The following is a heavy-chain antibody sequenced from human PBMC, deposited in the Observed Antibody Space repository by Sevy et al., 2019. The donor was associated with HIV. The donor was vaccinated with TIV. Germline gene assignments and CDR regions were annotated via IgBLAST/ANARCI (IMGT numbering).Heavy chain of an antibody. CDR2: ISNSGTTI. J-gene: IGHJ4*02. Sequence: GGSLRLSCAASGFTFSSYEMSWVRQAPGKGLEWVSYISNSGTTIYDSDSVKGRFTISRDNARNSLYLQMNSLGAEDTATYYCAGDLPPSATTVAYFDCWGQGTLVTVSS. V-gene: IGHV3-48*03. D-gene: IGHD4-17*01. CDR1: GFTFSSYE. CDR3: AGDLPPSATTVAYFDC.